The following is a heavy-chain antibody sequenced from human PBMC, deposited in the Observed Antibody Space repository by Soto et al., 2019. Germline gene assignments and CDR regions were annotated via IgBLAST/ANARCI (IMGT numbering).Heavy chain of an antibody. J-gene: IGHJ4*02. D-gene: IGHD6-6*01. V-gene: IGHV5-51*01. CDR1: GYSFSNHW. CDR3: ARLQYAARSPSDY. CDR2: IYAGDSDT. Sequence: GESLKISCQASGYSFSNHWIGWVRQMPGKGLEWMGIIYAGDSDTRYSPSFQGQVTFSVDKSINTAYLQWSSPKASDTAIYYCARLQYAARSPSDYWGQGTLVTVSS.